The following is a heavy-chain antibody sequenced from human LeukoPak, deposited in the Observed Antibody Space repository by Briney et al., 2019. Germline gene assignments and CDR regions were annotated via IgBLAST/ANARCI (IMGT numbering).Heavy chain of an antibody. J-gene: IGHJ4*02. CDR1: GFTFSSYA. CDR3: AKDLEYSGSYNFDY. CDR2: ISGSGGST. Sequence: PGGSLRLSCAASGFTFSSYAMSWVRQAPGKGLEWVSAISGSGGSTYYADSVKGRFTISRDNSKNTLYLQMNSLGAEDTAVYYCAKDLEYSGSYNFDYWGQGTLVTVSS. V-gene: IGHV3-23*01. D-gene: IGHD1-26*01.